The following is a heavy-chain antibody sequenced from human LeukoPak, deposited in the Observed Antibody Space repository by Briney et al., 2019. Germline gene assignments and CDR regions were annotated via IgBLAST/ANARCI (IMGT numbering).Heavy chain of an antibody. CDR1: GVTGSSKY. V-gene: IGHV3-66*01. Sequence: GGSLRLSCAASGVTGSSKYITWVRQAPGKGLEWVSVIYAGGSTDYSESVKGRFTISRDNPKNTLYLQMNSLRAEDTAVYYCATGNQPDYYNYYVMDVWGQGTTVTVSS. CDR3: ATGNQPDYYNYYVMDV. CDR2: IYAGGST. D-gene: IGHD1-14*01. J-gene: IGHJ6*02.